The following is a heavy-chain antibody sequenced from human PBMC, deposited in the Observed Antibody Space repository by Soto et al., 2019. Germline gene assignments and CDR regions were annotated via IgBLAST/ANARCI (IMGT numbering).Heavy chain of an antibody. CDR3: ARGFPDIVVVPAAQPLDY. Sequence: ASVKVSCKASGYTFTSYGISWVRQAPGQGLEWMGWISAYNGNTNYAQKLQGRVTMTTDTSTSTAYMELRSLRSDDTAVYYCARGFPDIVVVPAAQPLDYWGQGTLVTVSS. D-gene: IGHD2-2*01. V-gene: IGHV1-18*01. CDR1: GYTFTSYG. J-gene: IGHJ4*02. CDR2: ISAYNGNT.